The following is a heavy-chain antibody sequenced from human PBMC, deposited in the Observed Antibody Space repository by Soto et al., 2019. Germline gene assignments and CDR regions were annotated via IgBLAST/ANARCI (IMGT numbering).Heavy chain of an antibody. CDR2: ISSSSSYT. CDR1: RFTFSDYY. V-gene: IGHV3-11*05. CDR3: ARDHHRYSGYDYVDY. D-gene: IGHD5-12*01. Sequence: PGGSLRLSCVASRFTFSDYYMSWIRQAPGKGLEWVSYISSSSSYTNYADSVKGRFTISRDNAKNSLYLQMNSLRAEDTAVYYCARDHHRYSGYDYVDYWGQGTLVTVSS. J-gene: IGHJ4*02.